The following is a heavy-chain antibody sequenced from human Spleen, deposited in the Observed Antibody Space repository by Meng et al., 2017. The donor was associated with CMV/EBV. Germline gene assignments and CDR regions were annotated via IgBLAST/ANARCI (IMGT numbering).Heavy chain of an antibody. CDR2: IYTSGCT. CDR3: ARSRWSAGNAFLFDY. V-gene: IGHV4-4*07. J-gene: IGHJ4*02. Sequence: GKPSGTLSLPFTFSCGSISGYSGIGTRQPAEKGLEWIGRIYTSGCTTYNHSLKSRVTMSVDTSKNQFSLKLSSVTAADTAVYYCARSRWSAGNAFLFDYWGQGTLVTVSS. D-gene: IGHD1-1*01. CDR1: CGSISGYS.